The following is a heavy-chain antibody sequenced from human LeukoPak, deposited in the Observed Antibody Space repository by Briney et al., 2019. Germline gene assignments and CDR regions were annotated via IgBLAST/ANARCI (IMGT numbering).Heavy chain of an antibody. J-gene: IGHJ6*03. CDR1: GLTVSSNY. D-gene: IGHD3-22*01. CDR2: IYSGGTT. V-gene: IGHV3-53*01. Sequence: PGGSLRLSCAASGLTVSSNYMSWVRQAPGKGLEWVSVIYSGGTTYYADSVKGRLTISRDNSKNTLYLQMNSLRAEDTAVYYCARDRCGYDSSGYHLCNYMDVWGKGTTVTVSS. CDR3: ARDRCGYDSSGYHLCNYMDV.